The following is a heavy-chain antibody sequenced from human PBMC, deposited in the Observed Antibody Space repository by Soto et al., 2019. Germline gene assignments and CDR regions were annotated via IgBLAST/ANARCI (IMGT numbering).Heavy chain of an antibody. Sequence: QVQLVESGGGVVQPGRSLRLSCAASGFTFSSYGMHWVRQAPGKGLEWVAVIGYDGSNKYYADSVKGRFTISGDNSKNTLYLERNGQRAVETAVYYCARGDQDSSSRNPWFDPWGQGTLVTVSS. V-gene: IGHV3-33*01. CDR3: ARGDQDSSSRNPWFDP. CDR1: GFTFSSYG. J-gene: IGHJ5*02. D-gene: IGHD6-13*01. CDR2: IGYDGSNK.